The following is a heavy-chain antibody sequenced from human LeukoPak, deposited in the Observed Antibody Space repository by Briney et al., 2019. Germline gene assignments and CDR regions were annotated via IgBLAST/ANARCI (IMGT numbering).Heavy chain of an antibody. CDR2: IYYSGST. J-gene: IGHJ4*02. V-gene: IGHV4-39*01. CDR1: GGSISSSSYY. Sequence: PSENLSLTCTVSGGSISSSSYYWGWIRQPPGKGLEWIGSIYYSGSTYYNPSLKSRVTISVDTSKNQFSLKLSSVTAADTAVYYCARTMVRGVFDYWGQGTLVTVSS. D-gene: IGHD3-10*01. CDR3: ARTMVRGVFDY.